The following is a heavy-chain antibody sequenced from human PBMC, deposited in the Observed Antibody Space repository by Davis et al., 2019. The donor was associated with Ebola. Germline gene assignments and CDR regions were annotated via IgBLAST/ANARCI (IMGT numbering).Heavy chain of an antibody. V-gene: IGHV3-30*03. D-gene: IGHD3-3*01. CDR2: ISYDGSNK. J-gene: IGHJ4*02. Sequence: PGGSLRLSCAASGFTFSSYGMHWVCQAPGKGLEWVAVISYDGSNKYYADSVKGRFTISRDNSKNTLYLQMNSLRAEDTAVYYCATTTIFGVVWGQGTLVTVSS. CDR3: ATTTIFGVV. CDR1: GFTFSSYG.